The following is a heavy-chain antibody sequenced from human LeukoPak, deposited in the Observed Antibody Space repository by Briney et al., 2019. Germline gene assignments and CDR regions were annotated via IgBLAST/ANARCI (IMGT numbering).Heavy chain of an antibody. D-gene: IGHD2-8*01. V-gene: IGHV1-2*02. J-gene: IGHJ4*02. CDR3: ARADIVLMVYAMGY. Sequence: GASVKVSCKASGYTFTGYYMHWVRQAPGQGLEWMGWISPNSGGTNYAQKFQGRVTMTRDTSISTAYMELSRLRSDDTAVYYCARADIVLMVYAMGYWGQGTLVTVSS. CDR2: ISPNSGGT. CDR1: GYTFTGYY.